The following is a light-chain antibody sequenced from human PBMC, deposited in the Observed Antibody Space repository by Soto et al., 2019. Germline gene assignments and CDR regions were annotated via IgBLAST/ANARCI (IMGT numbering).Light chain of an antibody. CDR2: RNK. Sequence: QPVLTQPPSASATPGQRVTISCSGSSSNIGSNYVYWYQQLPGTAPKLLIYRNKERPSGVFDRFSGSKSGTSASLAISGLRSEDEADYYCAAWDDSLSAWVFGGGTKLTVL. CDR1: SSNIGSNY. J-gene: IGLJ3*02. CDR3: AAWDDSLSAWV. V-gene: IGLV1-47*01.